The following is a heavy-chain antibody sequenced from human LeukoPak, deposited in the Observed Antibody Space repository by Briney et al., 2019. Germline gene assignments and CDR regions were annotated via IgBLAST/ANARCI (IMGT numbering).Heavy chain of an antibody. J-gene: IGHJ4*02. D-gene: IGHD2-15*01. CDR2: ISAYNGNT. CDR3: AREKRGYCSGGSCYADY. CDR1: GYTFTSYG. Sequence: ASVKVSCKASGYTFTSYGISWVRQAPGQGLEWMGWISAYNGNTNYAQKLQGRVTMTTDTSTSTAYMKLRSLRSDDTAVYYCAREKRGYCSGGSCYADYWGQGTLVTVSS. V-gene: IGHV1-18*01.